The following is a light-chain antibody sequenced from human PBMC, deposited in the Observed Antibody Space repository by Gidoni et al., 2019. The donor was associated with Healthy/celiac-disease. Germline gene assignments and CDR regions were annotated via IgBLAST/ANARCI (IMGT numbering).Light chain of an antibody. V-gene: IGLV3-21*03. Sequence: YVLTRQPPVQGAPGKTARITCGGNNIGSKSVHWYQQKPGQAPVLVVYDDSDRPSGIPERFSGSNSGNTATLTISRVEAGDEADYYCQVWDYNSDHPVFGGGTKLTVL. CDR1: NIGSKS. CDR2: DDS. CDR3: QVWDYNSDHPV. J-gene: IGLJ2*01.